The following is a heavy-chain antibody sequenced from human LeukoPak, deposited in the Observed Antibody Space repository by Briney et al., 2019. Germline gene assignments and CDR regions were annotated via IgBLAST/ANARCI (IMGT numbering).Heavy chain of an antibody. J-gene: IGHJ4*02. CDR1: GFTFSDYY. CDR2: ISSSSSSYT. Sequence: GGSLRLSCAASGFTFSDYYMSWIRQAPGKGLQWVSYISSSSSSYTNYADSVKGRFTISRDNAKNSLYLQLNTLRDEDTGVYFCARASASYFDYWGQGTLVTVSS. CDR3: ARASASYFDY. V-gene: IGHV3-11*06.